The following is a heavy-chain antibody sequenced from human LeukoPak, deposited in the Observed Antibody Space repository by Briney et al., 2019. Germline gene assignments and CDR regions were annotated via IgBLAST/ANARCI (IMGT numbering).Heavy chain of an antibody. V-gene: IGHV3-7*01. Sequence: PGGSLRLSCAASGFTFSSYWMSWVRQAPGKGLEWVANIKQDGSEKYYVDSVKGRFTISRDNAKNSVYLQMNSLRAEDSAIYYCARVGFSSAWFPDLGYWGQGTLVTVSS. CDR3: ARVGFSSAWFPDLGY. CDR1: GFTFSSYW. J-gene: IGHJ4*02. CDR2: IKQDGSEK. D-gene: IGHD6-19*01.